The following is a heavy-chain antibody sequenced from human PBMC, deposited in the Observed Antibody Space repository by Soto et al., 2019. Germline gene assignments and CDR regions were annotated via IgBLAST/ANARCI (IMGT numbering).Heavy chain of an antibody. CDR2: INAGNGNT. Sequence: QVQLVQSGAEVKKPGASVKVSCKASGYTFTSYAMHWVRQAPGQRLEWMGWINAGNGNTKYSQKFQGRVTITRDTSASTAYMELSSLRSEDTAVYYCATVDPVVGATLGFWNWGQGTLVTVSS. D-gene: IGHD1-26*01. CDR3: ATVDPVVGATLGFWN. V-gene: IGHV1-3*01. CDR1: GYTFTSYA. J-gene: IGHJ4*02.